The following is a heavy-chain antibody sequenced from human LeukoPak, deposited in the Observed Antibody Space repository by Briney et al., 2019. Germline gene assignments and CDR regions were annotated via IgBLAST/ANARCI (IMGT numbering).Heavy chain of an antibody. J-gene: IGHJ4*02. CDR3: ARTPLGYFDWLPTPYYFDY. CDR2: IIPIFGTA. V-gene: IGHV1-69*05. CDR1: GGTFSSYA. D-gene: IGHD3-9*01. Sequence: GASVKVSCKASGGTFSSYAISWVRQAPGQGLEWMGGIIPIFGTANYAQKLQGRVTMTTDTSTSTAYMELRSLRSDDTAVYYCARTPLGYFDWLPTPYYFDYWGQGTLVTVSS.